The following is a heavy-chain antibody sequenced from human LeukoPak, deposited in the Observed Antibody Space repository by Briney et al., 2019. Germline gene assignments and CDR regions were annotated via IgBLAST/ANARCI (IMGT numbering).Heavy chain of an antibody. V-gene: IGHV3-13*01. Sequence: GGSLRLSCAASGFIFGSYDMHWVRHATGKGLECVSAIGTAGDTYYPGSVKGRFTISRENAKNSLYLQMNSLRAGDTAVYYCARVRKYSGYYSWYFDLWGRGTLVTVSS. D-gene: IGHD5-12*01. CDR2: IGTAGDT. CDR1: GFIFGSYD. J-gene: IGHJ2*01. CDR3: ARVRKYSGYYSWYFDL.